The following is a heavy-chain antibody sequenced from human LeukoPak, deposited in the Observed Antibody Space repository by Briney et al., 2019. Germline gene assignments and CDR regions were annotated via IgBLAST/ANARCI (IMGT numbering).Heavy chain of an antibody. CDR3: AKGPLRGTAAAIDY. J-gene: IGHJ4*02. D-gene: IGHD2-2*01. Sequence: GGSLRLSCAASGFTFNNYGMHWVRQAPGKGLEWVAVISYDGGNKHYPDSVKGRFTISRDISTDTLWLQMDSLRTEDTAVYYCAKGPLRGTAAAIDYWGQGTLVTVSS. V-gene: IGHV3-30*18. CDR2: ISYDGGNK. CDR1: GFTFNNYG.